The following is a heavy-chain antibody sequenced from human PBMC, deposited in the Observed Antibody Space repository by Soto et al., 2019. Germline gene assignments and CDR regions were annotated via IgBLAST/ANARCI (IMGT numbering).Heavy chain of an antibody. D-gene: IGHD6-19*01. V-gene: IGHV4-31*02. J-gene: IGHJ5*02. CDR1: GYFIGSGGYY. Sequence: SETLSLTCFVSGYFIGSGGYYWSWIRHHPGKGLEWIGSFYSSGSIIYNPSLRSRVSISGDMSTNQFSMSLTSVTAADTARYYCARMYSSGSGWFHPWGQGTLVTVSS. CDR3: ARMYSSGSGWFHP. CDR2: FYSSGSI.